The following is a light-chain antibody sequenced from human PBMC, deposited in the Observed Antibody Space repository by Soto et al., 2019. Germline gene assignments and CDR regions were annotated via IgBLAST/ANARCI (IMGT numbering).Light chain of an antibody. CDR2: DVS. Sequence: VLTQPRSVSGSPGQSVTISCTGTSSDVGGYNYVSWYQQHPGKAPKLMIYDVSKRPSGVPDRFSGSKSGNTASLTISGLQAEDEADYYCCSYAGSYTFPFGTGTKVTVL. CDR1: SSDVGGYNY. CDR3: CSYAGSYTFP. V-gene: IGLV2-11*01. J-gene: IGLJ1*01.